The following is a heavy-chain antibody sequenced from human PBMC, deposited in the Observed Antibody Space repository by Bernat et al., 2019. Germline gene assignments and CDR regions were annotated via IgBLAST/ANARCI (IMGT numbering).Heavy chain of an antibody. D-gene: IGHD3-10*01. Sequence: QVQLVQSGAEVKKPGASVKVSCKASGYTFTSYYMHWVRQAPGQGLEWMGIINPSGGSTSYAQKFQGRVTMTRDTSTSTVYMELSSLRSDDTAVYYCARGGSGIAAIDYWGQGTLVTISS. V-gene: IGHV1-46*01. CDR1: GYTFTSYY. CDR2: INPSGGST. J-gene: IGHJ4*02. CDR3: ARGGSGIAAIDY.